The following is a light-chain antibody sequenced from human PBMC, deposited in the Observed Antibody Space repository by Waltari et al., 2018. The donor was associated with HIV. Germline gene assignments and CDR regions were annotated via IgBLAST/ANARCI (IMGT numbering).Light chain of an antibody. J-gene: IGLJ1*01. Sequence: QSVLTQPPSVSGAPGQRVTLSCTGTSSTVGAGSDVPWYQQLPGTAPKPLSYGSGNRPSGVPDRFSGSRSGSSASLAITGLQADDEADYYCQSFDSSLSGYVFGIGTKVTVL. CDR1: SSTVGAGSD. CDR3: QSFDSSLSGYV. V-gene: IGLV1-40*01. CDR2: GSG.